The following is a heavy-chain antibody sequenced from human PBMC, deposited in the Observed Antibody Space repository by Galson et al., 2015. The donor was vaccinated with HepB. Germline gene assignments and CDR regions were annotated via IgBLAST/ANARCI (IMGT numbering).Heavy chain of an antibody. D-gene: IGHD6-13*01. J-gene: IGHJ4*02. Sequence: SLRLSCAAAGFTFSGYWMTWVRQAPGKGLEWVANIKEDESEKYYVDSVKGRFTISRDNAKNSLYLQLNSLRAEDTAVYFCARFAGGGYSTSWYRSGFDYWGQGTLVFVSS. V-gene: IGHV3-7*05. CDR2: IKEDESEK. CDR3: ARFAGGGYSTSWYRSGFDY. CDR1: GFTFSGYW.